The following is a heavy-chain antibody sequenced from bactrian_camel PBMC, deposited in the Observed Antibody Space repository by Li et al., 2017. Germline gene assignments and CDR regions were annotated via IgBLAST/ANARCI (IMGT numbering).Heavy chain of an antibody. CDR1: GYTYSIRY. D-gene: IGHD6*01. J-gene: IGHJ4*01. CDR3: AADSAYGESWSCRLGDFRYWVHPV. CDR2: FDHRGRA. V-gene: IGHV3S53*01. Sequence: VQLVESGGGSVQAGGSLRLSCAASGYTYSIRYMGWFRYAPGKEREGVAVFDHRGRATYADSVKGRFTVSQDNAKNAAYLQMNSLKSEDTAMYYCAADSAYGESWSCRLGDFRYWVHPVWGQGTQVTVS.